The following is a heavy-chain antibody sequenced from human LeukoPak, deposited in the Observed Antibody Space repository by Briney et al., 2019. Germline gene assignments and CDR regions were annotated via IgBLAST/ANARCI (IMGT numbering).Heavy chain of an antibody. CDR1: GFTFTNYW. CDR2: IDRDGSEK. J-gene: IGHJ4*02. CDR3: ARDGSSTDPIGDY. Sequence: PGGSLRLSCAASGFTFTNYWMSWVRQAPGKGLEWVASIDRDGSEKHYVDSLKGRITISRDNAKNSLYLQLNSLRDDDTALYYCARDGSSTDPIGDYWGQGILVTVSS. V-gene: IGHV3-7*01. D-gene: IGHD2-2*01.